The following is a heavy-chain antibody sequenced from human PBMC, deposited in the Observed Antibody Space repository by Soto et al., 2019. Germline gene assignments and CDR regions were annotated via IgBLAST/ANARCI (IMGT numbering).Heavy chain of an antibody. V-gene: IGHV1-69*13. CDR1: GGTFSSDA. Sequence: SVKVSCKASGGTFSSDAISWVRQAPGQGLEWMGGIIPIFGTANYAQNLQGRVTITADESTSTAYMELSSLRSEDTAVYYCARVNSGYDSVHFDYCGPGPLVTVSS. D-gene: IGHD5-12*01. CDR3: ARVNSGYDSVHFDY. J-gene: IGHJ4*02. CDR2: IIPIFGTA.